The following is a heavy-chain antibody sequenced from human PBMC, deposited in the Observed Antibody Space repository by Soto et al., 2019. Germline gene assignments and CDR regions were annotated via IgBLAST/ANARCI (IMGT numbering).Heavy chain of an antibody. V-gene: IGHV4-31*03. CDR1: GGSISSGGYY. CDR2: ICYSGST. D-gene: IGHD3-3*01. J-gene: IGHJ5*02. Sequence: SETLSLTCTVSGGSISSGGYYWSWIRQHPGKGLEWIGYICYSGSTYYNPSLKSRVTISVDTSKNQFSLKLSSVTAADTAVYYCARVGITIFGVVITAPNWFDPWGQGTLVTVSS. CDR3: ARVGITIFGVVITAPNWFDP.